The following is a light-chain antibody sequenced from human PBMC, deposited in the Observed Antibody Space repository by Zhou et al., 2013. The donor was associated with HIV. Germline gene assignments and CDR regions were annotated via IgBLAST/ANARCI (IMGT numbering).Light chain of an antibody. J-gene: IGKJ4*01. Sequence: DIQMTQFPASVSASVGERVTITCRASEDISRWLAWYQQKPGKAPKLLIYSASRLQSGVASRFSGSGSGTDFTLTISSLQPEDSATYYCQQYNTYPLTFGGGTKVEIK. CDR2: SAS. CDR3: QQYNTYPLT. CDR1: EDISRW. V-gene: IGKV1D-16*01.